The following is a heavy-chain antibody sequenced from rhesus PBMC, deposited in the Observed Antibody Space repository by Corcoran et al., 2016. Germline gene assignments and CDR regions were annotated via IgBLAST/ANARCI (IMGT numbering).Heavy chain of an antibody. V-gene: IGHV4-80*01. D-gene: IGHD6-31*01. CDR2: IKGNSGIT. Sequence: QVQLQESGPGLVKPSETLSLTCAVSGASISSYWWSWIGQPPGKGLEWIGEIKGNSGITYDNPCLKSRVTISKDASTNQFSLKLGSVTAADTAVDYCARGYSSGWYDPINSLDVWGRGVLVTVSS. CDR1: GASISSYW. CDR3: ARGYSSGWYDPINSLDV. J-gene: IGHJ5-2*02.